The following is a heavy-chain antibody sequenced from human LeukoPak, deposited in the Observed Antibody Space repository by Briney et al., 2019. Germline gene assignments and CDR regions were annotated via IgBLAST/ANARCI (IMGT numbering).Heavy chain of an antibody. Sequence: ASVKVSCKASGYTFTSYYMHWVRQATGQGLEWMGWMNPNSGNTGYAQKFQGRVTMTRNTSISTAYMELSSLRSEDTAVYYCARRLTGYSNYYYYGMDVWGQGTTVTVSS. J-gene: IGHJ6*02. CDR2: MNPNSGNT. CDR3: ARRLTGYSNYYYYGMDV. CDR1: GYTFTSYY. V-gene: IGHV1-8*02. D-gene: IGHD3-9*01.